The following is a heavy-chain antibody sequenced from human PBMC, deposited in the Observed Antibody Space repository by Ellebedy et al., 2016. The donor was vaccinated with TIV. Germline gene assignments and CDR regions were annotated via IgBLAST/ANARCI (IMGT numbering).Heavy chain of an antibody. V-gene: IGHV3-23*01. CDR3: AKGGNDYGDY. Sequence: GESLKISXAASGFTFSSYAMSWVRQAPGKGLEWVSAISGSGGSTYYADSVKGRFTISRDNSKNTLYLQMNSLRAEDTAVYYCAKGGNDYGDYWGQGTLVTVSS. CDR2: ISGSGGST. CDR1: GFTFSSYA. J-gene: IGHJ4*02. D-gene: IGHD3-16*01.